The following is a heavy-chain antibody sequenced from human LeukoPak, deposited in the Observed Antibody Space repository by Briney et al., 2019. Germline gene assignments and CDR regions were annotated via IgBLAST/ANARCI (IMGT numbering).Heavy chain of an antibody. V-gene: IGHV1-24*01. CDR2: FDPEDGET. D-gene: IGHD3-22*01. CDR1: GYTLTELS. CDR3: ATVRYYYDSSGYVRSYYFDY. Sequence: ASVTVSCTVSGYTLTELSMHWVRQAPGKGLEWMGGFDPEDGETIYAQKFQGRVTMTEDTSTDTAYMELSSLRSEGTAVYYCATVRYYYDSSGYVRSYYFDYWGQGTLVTVSS. J-gene: IGHJ4*02.